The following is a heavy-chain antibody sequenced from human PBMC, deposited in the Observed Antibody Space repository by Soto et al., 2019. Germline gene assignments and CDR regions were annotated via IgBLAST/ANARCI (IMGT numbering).Heavy chain of an antibody. CDR2: IIPIFGTA. V-gene: IGHV1-69*13. J-gene: IGHJ6*02. CDR1: GGTFSSYA. Sequence: ASVKVSCKASGGTFSSYAISWVRQAPGQGLEWMGGIIPIFGTANYAQKFQGRVTITADESTSTAYMELSSLRSEDTAVYYCATKAQWLVLTPSYYYYYGMDVWGQGTTVTVSS. CDR3: ATKAQWLVLTPSYYYYYGMDV. D-gene: IGHD6-19*01.